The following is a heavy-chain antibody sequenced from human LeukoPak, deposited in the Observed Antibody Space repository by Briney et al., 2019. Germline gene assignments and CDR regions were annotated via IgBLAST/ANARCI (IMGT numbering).Heavy chain of an antibody. J-gene: IGHJ4*02. Sequence: SETLSLTCTVSGGSISSYYWSWIQQPPGKGLEWIGYIYYSGSTNYNPSLKSRVTISVDTSKNQFSLKLSSVTAADTAVYYCARASSGWYLDYWGQGTLVTVSS. CDR3: ARASSGWYLDY. CDR2: IYYSGST. V-gene: IGHV4-59*08. CDR1: GGSISSYY. D-gene: IGHD6-19*01.